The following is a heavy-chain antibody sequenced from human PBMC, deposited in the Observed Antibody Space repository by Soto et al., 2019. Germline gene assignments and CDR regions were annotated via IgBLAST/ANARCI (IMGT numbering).Heavy chain of an antibody. CDR2: ISYDGSNK. CDR1: GFTFSSYG. Sequence: GSLRLSCAASGFTFSSYGMHWVRQAPGKGLEWVAVISYDGSNKYYADSVKGRFTISRDNSKNTLYLQMNSLRAEDTAVYYCAKEEQGYFDYWGQGTLVTVSS. J-gene: IGHJ4*02. V-gene: IGHV3-30*18. CDR3: AKEEQGYFDY. D-gene: IGHD1-26*01.